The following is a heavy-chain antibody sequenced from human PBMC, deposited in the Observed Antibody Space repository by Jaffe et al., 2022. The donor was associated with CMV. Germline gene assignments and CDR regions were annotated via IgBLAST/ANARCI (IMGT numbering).Heavy chain of an antibody. CDR2: INPGGGQT. J-gene: IGHJ3*02. V-gene: IGHV1-46*01. CDR1: GYTFTSYY. D-gene: IGHD3-16*01. CDR3: ARDEFWGNTDAFDI. Sequence: QVQLVQSGAEVKKPGASVKVSCKASGYTFTSYYIHWVRQAPGRGLEWMGIINPGGGQTNYAQKFQGRVTMTRDTSTNTVHVELSSLRSEDTAVYYCARDEFWGNTDAFDIWGQGTMVTVSS.